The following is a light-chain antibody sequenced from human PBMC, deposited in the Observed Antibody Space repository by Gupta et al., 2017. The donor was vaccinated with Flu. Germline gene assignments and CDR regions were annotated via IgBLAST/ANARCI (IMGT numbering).Light chain of an antibody. Sequence: TQSPGTLSLSPGERVTLSCRASQTVSGSHLAWDQQKPGQAPRLLIYEASSRATDITDRFSGSGSGTDFTRTSTRLATEDCEVYDCQHYGAFGQGTKVEIK. CDR2: EAS. CDR3: QHYGA. V-gene: IGKV3-20*01. J-gene: IGKJ1*01. CDR1: QTVSGSH.